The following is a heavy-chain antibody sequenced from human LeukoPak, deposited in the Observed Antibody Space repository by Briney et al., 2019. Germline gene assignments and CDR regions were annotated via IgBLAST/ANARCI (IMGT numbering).Heavy chain of an antibody. J-gene: IGHJ4*02. Sequence: ASVKVSCKASGYTFTSYGISWVRQAPGRGLEWMGWISAYNGNTNYAQKLQGRVTMTTDTSTSTAYMELRSLRSDDTAVYYCARDRGITIFGVVIGLNYFDYWGQGTLVTVSS. V-gene: IGHV1-18*01. CDR1: GYTFTSYG. CDR2: ISAYNGNT. CDR3: ARDRGITIFGVVIGLNYFDY. D-gene: IGHD3-3*01.